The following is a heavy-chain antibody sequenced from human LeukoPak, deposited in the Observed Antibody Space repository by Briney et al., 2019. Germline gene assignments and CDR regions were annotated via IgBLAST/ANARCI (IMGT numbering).Heavy chain of an antibody. CDR2: IGGSGTTI. CDR1: GFTFSSYS. CDR3: ARVRDYGDYPPDY. Sequence: GGSLRLSCAASGFTFSSYSMNWVRQAPGKGLEWVSYIGGSGTTIYYADSVKGRFTISRDNAKNSLYLQMSSLRAEDTAVYYCARVRDYGDYPPDYWGQGTLVTVSS. D-gene: IGHD4-17*01. V-gene: IGHV3-48*01. J-gene: IGHJ4*02.